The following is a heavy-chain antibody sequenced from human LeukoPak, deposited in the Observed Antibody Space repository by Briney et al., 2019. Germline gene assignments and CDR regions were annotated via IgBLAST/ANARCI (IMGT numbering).Heavy chain of an antibody. J-gene: IGHJ5*02. V-gene: IGHV1-8*01. D-gene: IGHD5-18*01. Sequence: ASVKVSCKASGYTFTSYDINWVRQATGQGLEWMGWMNPNSGNTGYAQKFQGRVTMTRNTSISTAYMELSSLRSEDTAVYYCAIVDTAMIRSNPWGQGTLVTVSS. CDR3: AIVDTAMIRSNP. CDR1: GYTFTSYD. CDR2: MNPNSGNT.